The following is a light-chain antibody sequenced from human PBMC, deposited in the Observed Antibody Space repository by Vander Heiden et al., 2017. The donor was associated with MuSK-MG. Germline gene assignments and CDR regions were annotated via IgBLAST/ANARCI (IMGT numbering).Light chain of an antibody. V-gene: IGKV3-11*01. CDR3: QQRSNWPPNT. CDR2: DAS. J-gene: IGKJ4*01. CDR1: QSVSSY. Sequence: MVSTHSPATLSVSPGERATLSCRASQSVSSYLAWYQQKPGQAPRLLIYDASTRATGIPARFSGSGSGTDFTLTISSLEPEDFAVYYCQQRSNWPPNTFGGGTKLEIK.